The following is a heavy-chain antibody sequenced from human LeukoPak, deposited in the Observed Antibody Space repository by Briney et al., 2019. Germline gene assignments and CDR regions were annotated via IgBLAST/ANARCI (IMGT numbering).Heavy chain of an antibody. J-gene: IGHJ4*02. CDR2: ISSSGSTI. V-gene: IGHV3-48*03. Sequence: TGGSLRLSCAASGFTFSSYEMNWVRRAPGKGLEWVSYISSSGSTIYYADSVKGRFTISRDNAKNSLYLQMNSLRAEDTAVYYCARGRYSAFDYWGQGTLVTVSS. CDR3: ARGRYSAFDY. D-gene: IGHD1-26*01. CDR1: GFTFSSYE.